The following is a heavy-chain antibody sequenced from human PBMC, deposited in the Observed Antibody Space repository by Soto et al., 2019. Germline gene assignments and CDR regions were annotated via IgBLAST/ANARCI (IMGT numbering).Heavy chain of an antibody. CDR2: ISSSSSYI. CDR1: GFTFSSYS. J-gene: IGHJ4*02. D-gene: IGHD6-19*01. Sequence: EVQLVESGGGLVKPGGSLRLSCAASGFTFSSYSMNWVRQAPGKGLEWVSSISSSSSYIYYADSVKGRFTISRDNAKNSLYLQMNSLRAEDTAVYYCARVSGSSRMYYFDSWGQGTRVTVSS. V-gene: IGHV3-21*01. CDR3: ARVSGSSRMYYFDS.